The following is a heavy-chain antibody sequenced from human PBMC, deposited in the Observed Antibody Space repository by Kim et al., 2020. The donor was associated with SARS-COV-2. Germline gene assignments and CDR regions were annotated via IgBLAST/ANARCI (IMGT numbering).Heavy chain of an antibody. J-gene: IGHJ5*02. CDR2: FDPEDGET. D-gene: IGHD5-18*01. Sequence: ASVKVSCKVSGYTLTELSMHWVRQAPGKGLEWMGGFDPEDGETIYAQKFQGRVTMTEDTSTDTAYMELSSLRSEDAAVYYCATGPPIQFGWFDPWGQGTLVTVSS. V-gene: IGHV1-24*01. CDR1: GYTLTELS. CDR3: ATGPPIQFGWFDP.